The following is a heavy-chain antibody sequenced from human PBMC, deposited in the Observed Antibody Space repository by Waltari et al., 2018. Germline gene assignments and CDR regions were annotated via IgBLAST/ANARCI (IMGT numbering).Heavy chain of an antibody. CDR3: AKENRILRFLEWFLAFDY. CDR2: ISGSGGST. D-gene: IGHD3-3*01. Sequence: EVQLVESGGGLVQPGGSLRLSCAASGFTFSSYAMSWVRQAPGKGLEWVSAISGSGGSTYYADSVKGRFTISRDNSKNTLYLQMNSLRAEDMAVYYCAKENRILRFLEWFLAFDYWGQGTLVTVSS. V-gene: IGHV3-23*04. J-gene: IGHJ4*02. CDR1: GFTFSSYA.